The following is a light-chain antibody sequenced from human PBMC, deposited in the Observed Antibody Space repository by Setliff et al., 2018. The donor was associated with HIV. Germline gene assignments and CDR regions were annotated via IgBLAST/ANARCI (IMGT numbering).Light chain of an antibody. J-gene: IGKJ1*01. Sequence: EIVLTQSPGTLSLSPGERATLSCRASQSVRSSYLAWYQQKPGQAPRLLIYGASSRATGIPDRFSGSGSGTDFTLTISRLEPEDFAVFYCHQYGSSPTFGQGTKVDIK. CDR3: HQYGSSPT. CDR1: QSVRSSY. CDR2: GAS. V-gene: IGKV3-20*01.